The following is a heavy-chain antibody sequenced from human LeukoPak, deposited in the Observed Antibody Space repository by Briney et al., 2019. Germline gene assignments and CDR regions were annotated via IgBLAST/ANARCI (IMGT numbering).Heavy chain of an antibody. CDR3: ARGNYGGNSYYFDY. J-gene: IGHJ4*02. Sequence: GGSLRLSCAASGFTFSSYWMSWVRQAPGKGLEWVANIKQDGSEKYYVDSVKGRFTISRDNAKNSLYLQMNSLRAEDTAVYYCARGNYGGNSYYFDYWGQGTLVTVSS. V-gene: IGHV3-7*01. CDR1: GFTFSSYW. D-gene: IGHD4-23*01. CDR2: IKQDGSEK.